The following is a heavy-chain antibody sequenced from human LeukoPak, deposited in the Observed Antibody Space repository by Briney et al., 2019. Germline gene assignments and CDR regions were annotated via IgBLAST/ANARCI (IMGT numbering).Heavy chain of an antibody. V-gene: IGHV4-4*07. CDR2: VYTSGRI. Sequence: PSETLSLSCSVSVGSSTTFYWTWIRQPADKSLEWIGQVYTSGRITYNPSLKSRVSMSVDMSRNLLSLNLRSITAADTAIYYCARGVSGSGSFDSWGQGTQVTV. D-gene: IGHD3-10*01. CDR1: VGSSTTFY. CDR3: ARGVSGSGSFDS. J-gene: IGHJ4*02.